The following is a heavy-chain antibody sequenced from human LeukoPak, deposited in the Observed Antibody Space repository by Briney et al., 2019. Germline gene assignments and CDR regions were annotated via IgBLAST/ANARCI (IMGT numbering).Heavy chain of an antibody. J-gene: IGHJ4*02. Sequence: GESLKVSCKGSGYTFTSYWIGWVRQMPGKGLEWMGIIHPGDSDTRYSPSFQGQVTISADKSISTSYLQWSSLKASDTAMYYCATLPHTEFHYWGQGTLVTVS. D-gene: IGHD2-8*02. CDR2: IHPGDSDT. CDR1: GYTFTSYW. CDR3: ATLPHTEFHY. V-gene: IGHV5-51*01.